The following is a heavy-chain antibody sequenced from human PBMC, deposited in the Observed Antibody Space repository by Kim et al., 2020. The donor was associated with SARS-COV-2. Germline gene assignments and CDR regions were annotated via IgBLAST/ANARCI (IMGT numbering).Heavy chain of an antibody. Sequence: SNCYADSVKGRFTISRDNSKNSRYLQMNSLRAEDTALYYCAKDDGYALGYWGQGTLVTVSS. V-gene: IGHV3-43D*03. CDR2: SN. D-gene: IGHD5-12*01. CDR3: AKDDGYALGY. J-gene: IGHJ4*02.